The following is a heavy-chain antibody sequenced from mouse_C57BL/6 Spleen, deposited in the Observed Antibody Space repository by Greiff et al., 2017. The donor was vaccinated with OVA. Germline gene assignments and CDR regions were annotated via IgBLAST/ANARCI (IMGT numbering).Heavy chain of an antibody. D-gene: IGHD1-1*01. V-gene: IGHV1-47*01. CDR3: ARDGGYYGYFDY. J-gene: IGHJ2*01. Sequence: VKLQESGAELVKPGASVKMSCKASGYTFTTYPIEWMKQNHGKSLEWIGNFHPYNDDTKYNEKFKGKATLTVEKSSSTVYLELSRLTSDDSAVYYCARDGGYYGYFDYWGQGTTLTVSS. CDR1: GYTFTTYP. CDR2: FHPYNDDT.